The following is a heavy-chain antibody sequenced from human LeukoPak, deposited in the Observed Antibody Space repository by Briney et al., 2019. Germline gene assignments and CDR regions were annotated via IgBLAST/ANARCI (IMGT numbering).Heavy chain of an antibody. CDR2: IRSRANNYAT. D-gene: IGHD3-3*01. Sequence: PGGSLRLSCAASGLTFSDSDMHWVRQASGKGLEWVGRIRSRANNYATAYGASVTGRFTISRDDSKNTAYLQMNSLKTEDTAVFYCTRTPDFWSGYSDWGQGTLVTVSS. CDR3: TRTPDFWSGYSD. CDR1: GLTFSDSD. J-gene: IGHJ4*02. V-gene: IGHV3-73*01.